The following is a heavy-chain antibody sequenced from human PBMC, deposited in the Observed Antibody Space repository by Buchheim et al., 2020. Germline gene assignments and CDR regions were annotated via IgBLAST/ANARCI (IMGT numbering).Heavy chain of an antibody. D-gene: IGHD2-15*01. CDR3: ARGRVGIVVVVAALYFDY. V-gene: IGHV3-7*01. Sequence: EVQLVESGGGLVQPGGSLRLSCAASGFTFSSYWMSWVRQAPGKGLEWVANIKQDGSEKYYVDSVKGRFTISRDNAKNSLYLQMNSLRAEDTAVYYCARGRVGIVVVVAALYFDYWGQGTL. CDR1: GFTFSSYW. CDR2: IKQDGSEK. J-gene: IGHJ4*02.